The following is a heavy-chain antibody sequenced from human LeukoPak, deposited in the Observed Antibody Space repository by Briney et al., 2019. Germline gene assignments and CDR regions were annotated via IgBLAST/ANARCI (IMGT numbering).Heavy chain of an antibody. CDR1: GFTFSSYS. CDR2: ISSSSSYI. J-gene: IGHJ4*02. Sequence: GGSLRLSSAASGFTFSSYSMNWVRQAPGKGLEWVSSISSSSSYIYYADSVKGRFTISRDNAKNSLYLQMNSLRAEDTAVYYCARDGWELLPFDYWGQGTLVTVSS. CDR3: ARDGWELLPFDY. D-gene: IGHD1-26*01. V-gene: IGHV3-21*01.